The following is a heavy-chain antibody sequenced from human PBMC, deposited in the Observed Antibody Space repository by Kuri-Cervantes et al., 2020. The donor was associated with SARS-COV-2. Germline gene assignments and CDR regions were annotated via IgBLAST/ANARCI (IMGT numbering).Heavy chain of an antibody. CDR3: ARTYYDSSGYPSPFDY. CDR2: INPSGGST. D-gene: IGHD3-22*01. CDR1: GYTFTSYY. Sequence: ASVKVSCKASGYTFTSYYMHWARQAPGQGLEWMGIINPSGGSTSYAQKFQGRVTMTRDTSTSTVYMELSSLRSEDTAVYYCARTYYDSSGYPSPFDYWGQGTLVTVSS. J-gene: IGHJ4*02. V-gene: IGHV1-46*01.